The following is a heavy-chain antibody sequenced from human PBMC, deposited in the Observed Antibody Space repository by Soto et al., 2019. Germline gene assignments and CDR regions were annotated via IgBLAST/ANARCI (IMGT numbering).Heavy chain of an antibody. J-gene: IGHJ4*02. CDR1: GFTFSSYG. D-gene: IGHD1-26*01. Sequence: QVQLVESGGGVVQPGRSLRLSCAASGFTFSSYGMHWVRQAPGKGLEWVAVISYDGSNKYYADSVKGRFTISRDNSKNTLYLQMNSLRAEDTAVYHCAKDPDLGSYFDYWGQGTLVTVSS. CDR3: AKDPDLGSYFDY. V-gene: IGHV3-30*18. CDR2: ISYDGSNK.